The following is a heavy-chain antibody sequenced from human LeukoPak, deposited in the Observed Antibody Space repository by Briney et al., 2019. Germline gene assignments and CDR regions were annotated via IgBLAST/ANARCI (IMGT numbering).Heavy chain of an antibody. Sequence: ASVKVSCKASGYTFTGYYMHWVRQAPGQGLEWMGWINPNSGGTNYAQKFQGRVTMTRDTSISTAYMELSRLRSDDTAVYYCARVAYYDILTGYYPNFDYWGQGTLVTVSS. V-gene: IGHV1-2*02. CDR2: INPNSGGT. J-gene: IGHJ4*02. CDR3: ARVAYYDILTGYYPNFDY. CDR1: GYTFTGYY. D-gene: IGHD3-9*01.